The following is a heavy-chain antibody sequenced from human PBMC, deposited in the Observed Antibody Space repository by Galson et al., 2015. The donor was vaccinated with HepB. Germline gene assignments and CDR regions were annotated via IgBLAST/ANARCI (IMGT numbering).Heavy chain of an antibody. J-gene: IGHJ3*02. D-gene: IGHD3-22*01. CDR2: IYYSGST. CDR3: ARESYYYDSSGYLDAFDI. Sequence: ETLSLTCTVSGGSISSGGYYWSWIRQHPGKGLEWIGYIYYSGSTNYNPSLKSRVTISVDTSKNQFSLKLSSVTAADTAVYYCARESYYYDSSGYLDAFDIWGQGTMVTVSS. V-gene: IGHV4-61*08. CDR1: GGSISSGGYY.